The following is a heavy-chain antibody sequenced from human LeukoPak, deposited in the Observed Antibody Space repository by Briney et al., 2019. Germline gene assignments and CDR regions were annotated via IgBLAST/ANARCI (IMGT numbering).Heavy chain of an antibody. CDR1: GFTFSSFG. Sequence: GGSLRLSCAASGFTFSSFGMNWVRQGPGKGLEWVSSITGSGGDTHYADSVKGRFTMSRDNSKNTVYLQMNSLRAEDTAVYYCARRLPYYYDSSGYFDFWGQGALVTVSS. CDR3: ARRLPYYYDSSGYFDF. V-gene: IGHV3-23*01. J-gene: IGHJ4*02. CDR2: ITGSGGDT. D-gene: IGHD3-22*01.